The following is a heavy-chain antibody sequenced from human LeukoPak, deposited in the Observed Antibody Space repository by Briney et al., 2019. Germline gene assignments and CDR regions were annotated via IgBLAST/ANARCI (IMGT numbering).Heavy chain of an antibody. V-gene: IGHV7-4-1*02. J-gene: IGHJ4*02. Sequence: ASVKVSCTASGYPFSAHFLNWVRQAPGQGLEWMGNIDTTTGNPRYAQDFTGRFVFSLDTSVSTAYLQITSLKADDTAAYYCVRGTPTPGMDYWGRGTQVTVSS. CDR2: IDTTTGNP. CDR3: VRGTPTPGMDY. D-gene: IGHD3-10*01. CDR1: GYPFSAHF.